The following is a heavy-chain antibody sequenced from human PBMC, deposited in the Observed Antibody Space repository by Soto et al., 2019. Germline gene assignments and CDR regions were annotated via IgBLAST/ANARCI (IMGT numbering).Heavy chain of an antibody. CDR1: GGSISSYY. CDR2: IYYSRST. CDR3: ARARGSSSGYYYYGMDV. Sequence: TLSLTCTVSGGSISSYYWSWIRQPPGKGLEWIGYIYYSRSTNYNPSLKSRVTISVDTSKNQFSLKLSSVTAADTAVYYCARARGSSSGYYYYGMDVWGQGTTVTVSS. J-gene: IGHJ6*02. D-gene: IGHD6-6*01. V-gene: IGHV4-59*01.